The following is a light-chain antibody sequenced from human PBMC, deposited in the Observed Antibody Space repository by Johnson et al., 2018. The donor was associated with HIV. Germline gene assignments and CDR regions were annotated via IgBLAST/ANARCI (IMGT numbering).Light chain of an antibody. J-gene: IGLJ1*01. Sequence: QSVLTQPPSVSAAPGQKVTISCSGSSSNIGNNYVSWYQQLPGTAPKLLIYDNNKRPSGIPDRFSASKSGTSATLGITGLQTGAEANYYCGTWEGGLSVYVFGTGTKVTAL. CDR2: DNN. V-gene: IGLV1-51*01. CDR1: SSNIGNNY. CDR3: GTWEGGLSVYV.